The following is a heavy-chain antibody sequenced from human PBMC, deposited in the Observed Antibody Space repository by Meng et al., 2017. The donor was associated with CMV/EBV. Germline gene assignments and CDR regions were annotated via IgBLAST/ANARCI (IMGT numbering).Heavy chain of an antibody. CDR1: GGSFSGYY. CDR2: INHSGST. D-gene: IGHD1-26*01. V-gene: IGHV4-34*01. CDR3: ARGVGATGKADY. Sequence: QVQLQQWGAGLLKSSETLSLTCAVYGGSFSGYYWSWIRQPPGKGLEWIGEINHSGSTNYNPSLKSRVTISVDTSKNQFSLKLSSVTAADTAVYYCARGVGATGKADYWGQGTLVTVSS. J-gene: IGHJ4*02.